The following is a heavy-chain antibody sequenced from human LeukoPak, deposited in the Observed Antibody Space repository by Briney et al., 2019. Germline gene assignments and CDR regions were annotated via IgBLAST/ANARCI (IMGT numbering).Heavy chain of an antibody. CDR1: GFTFDDYA. Sequence: SGGSLRLSCAASGFTFDDYAMHWVRQAPGKGLEWVSLISWDGGSTYYADSVKGRFTISRDNSKNSLYLQMNSLRAEDTALYYCAKDRRATIAVAGKKLRVRYYYYYMDVWGKGTTVTVSS. CDR3: AKDRRATIAVAGKKLRVRYYYYYMDV. J-gene: IGHJ6*03. V-gene: IGHV3-43D*03. CDR2: ISWDGGST. D-gene: IGHD6-19*01.